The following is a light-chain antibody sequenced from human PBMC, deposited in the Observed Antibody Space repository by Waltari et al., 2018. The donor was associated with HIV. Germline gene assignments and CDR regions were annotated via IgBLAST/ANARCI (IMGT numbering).Light chain of an antibody. V-gene: IGKV3-11*01. Sequence: EIFLTHSPAPLSLSPGERATLSCRASQSVGNFLAWYQQKPGQAPRLLVYYASNRATGIPARFSGSGSGTDFTLTISRLEAEDFAVYYCQQRSSWPPSITFGQGTRLEIK. CDR2: YAS. CDR3: QQRSSWPPSIT. CDR1: QSVGNF. J-gene: IGKJ5*01.